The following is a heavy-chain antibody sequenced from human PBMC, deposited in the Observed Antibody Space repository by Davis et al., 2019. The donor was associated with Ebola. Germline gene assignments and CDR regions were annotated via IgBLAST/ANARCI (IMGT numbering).Heavy chain of an antibody. J-gene: IGHJ4*02. CDR2: IYHSGST. Sequence: PSETLSLTCAVSGGSISSSNWWSWVRQPPGKGLEWIGEIYHSGSTNYNPSLKSRVTISVDKSKNQFSLKLSSVTAADTAVYYCARVGRSGSGYSYYFDYWGQGTLVTVSS. CDR1: GGSISSSNW. V-gene: IGHV4-4*02. CDR3: ARVGRSGSGYSYYFDY. D-gene: IGHD3-22*01.